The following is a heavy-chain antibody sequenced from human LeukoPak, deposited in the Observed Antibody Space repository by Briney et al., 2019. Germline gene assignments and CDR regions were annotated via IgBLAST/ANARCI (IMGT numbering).Heavy chain of an antibody. J-gene: IGHJ3*02. CDR2: INPSGGST. D-gene: IGHD2/OR15-2a*01. CDR3: ARSTTLGALDI. CDR1: GGTFSSYA. Sequence: ASVKVSCKASGGTFSSYAISWVRQAPGQGLEWMGIINPSGGSTSYAQKFQGRVTMTRDMSTSTGYMELSSLRSEDTAVYYCARSTTLGALDIWGQGTMVTVSS. V-gene: IGHV1-46*01.